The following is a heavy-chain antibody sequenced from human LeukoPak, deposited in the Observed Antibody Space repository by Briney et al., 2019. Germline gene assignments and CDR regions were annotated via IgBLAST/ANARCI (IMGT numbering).Heavy chain of an antibody. CDR3: ARGSLSYDFWSGYLNYWFDP. V-gene: IGHV1-2*02. D-gene: IGHD3-3*01. CDR1: GYTFTGYY. J-gene: IGHJ5*02. Sequence: GASVKVSCKASGYTFTGYYMHWVRQAPGQGLEWMGWINPNSGGTNYAQKLQGRVTMTTDTSTSTAYMELRSLRSDDTAVYYCARGSLSYDFWSGYLNYWFDPWGQGTLVTVSS. CDR2: INPNSGGT.